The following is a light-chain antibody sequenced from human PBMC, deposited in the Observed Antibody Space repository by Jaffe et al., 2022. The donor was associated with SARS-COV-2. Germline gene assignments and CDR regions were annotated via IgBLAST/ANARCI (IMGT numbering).Light chain of an antibody. J-gene: IGLJ3*02. CDR2: NNN. Sequence: QSVMTQPPSASGTPGQRVTISCSGSSSNIGNNYVYWYQQFPGRAPKLLIYNNNQRPSGVPDRFSGSKSGTSASLAISGLQSEDEADYYCAGWDDSLSGWVFGGGTKVTVL. V-gene: IGLV1-47*01. CDR1: SSNIGNNY. CDR3: AGWDDSLSGWV.